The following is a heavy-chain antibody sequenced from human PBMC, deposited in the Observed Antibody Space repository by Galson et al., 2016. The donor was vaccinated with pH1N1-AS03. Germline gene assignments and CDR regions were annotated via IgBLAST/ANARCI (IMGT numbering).Heavy chain of an antibody. CDR2: INKDGSEN. J-gene: IGHJ4*02. CDR3: VRDIWDSEPY. V-gene: IGHV3-7*03. Sequence: SLRLSCAASGFTFSSHWMTWVRQAPGKGLEWVADINKDGSENYYVDSVKGRFTISRDNVKSSLFLQMNNLRVEDTAIHYCVRDIWDSEPYWGQGTLVTVSS. D-gene: IGHD3-16*01. CDR1: GFTFSSHW.